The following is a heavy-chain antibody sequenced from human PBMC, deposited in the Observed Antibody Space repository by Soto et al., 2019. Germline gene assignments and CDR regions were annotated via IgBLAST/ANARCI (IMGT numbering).Heavy chain of an antibody. V-gene: IGHV3-30-3*01. Sequence: QVQLVESGGGVVQPGRSLRLSCAASGFTFSSYAMHWVRQAPGKGLEWVAVISYDGSNKYYADSVKGRFTISRDNSKNTLYLQMNSLRAEDTAVYYCARAGTRTRYSYGSLWGQGTLVTVSS. D-gene: IGHD5-18*01. CDR1: GFTFSSYA. CDR3: ARAGTRTRYSYGSL. CDR2: ISYDGSNK. J-gene: IGHJ4*02.